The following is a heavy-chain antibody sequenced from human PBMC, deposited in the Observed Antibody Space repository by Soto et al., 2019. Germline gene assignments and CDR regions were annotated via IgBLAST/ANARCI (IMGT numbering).Heavy chain of an antibody. CDR3: AHRVLRTVFGLVTTTAIYFDF. CDR2: IYWDDDK. J-gene: IGHJ4*02. CDR1: GSSLTTSGVG. D-gene: IGHD3-3*01. Sequence: QITLNESGPTVVRPTETLTLTCRSSGSSLTTSGVGLGWFRQSPGKAPEGLAPIYWDDDKRYSASLKSRLTITKDTSKNQVVLTVSDLDPTDTATYYCAHRVLRTVFGLVTTTAIYFDFWGQGTPVAVSS. V-gene: IGHV2-5*02.